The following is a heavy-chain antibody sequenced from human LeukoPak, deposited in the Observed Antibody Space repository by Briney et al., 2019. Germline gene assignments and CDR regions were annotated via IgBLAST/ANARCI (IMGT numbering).Heavy chain of an antibody. CDR2: ISSSSSTI. Sequence: GGSLRLSCAASGFTFSSYSMNWVRQAPGKGLEWVSYISSSSSTIYYADSVKGRFTISRDNAKNSLYLQMNSLRDEDTAVYYCAREKPHEWELYFDYWGQGTLVTVSS. V-gene: IGHV3-48*02. CDR3: AREKPHEWELYFDY. J-gene: IGHJ4*02. D-gene: IGHD1-26*01. CDR1: GFTFSSYS.